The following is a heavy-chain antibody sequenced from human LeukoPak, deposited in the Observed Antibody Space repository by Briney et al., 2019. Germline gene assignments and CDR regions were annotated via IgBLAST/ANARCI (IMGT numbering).Heavy chain of an antibody. CDR2: ISGSGGST. CDR1: GFTFSSYA. Sequence: GSLRLSCAASGFTFSSYAMSWVRQAPGKGLEWVSAISGSGGSTYYADSVKGRFTISIDNSKNTLYLQMNSLRAEDTAVYYCAKDFVAAHITMIVVVITGFDYWGQGTLVTVSS. D-gene: IGHD3-22*01. CDR3: AKDFVAAHITMIVVVITGFDY. V-gene: IGHV3-23*01. J-gene: IGHJ4*02.